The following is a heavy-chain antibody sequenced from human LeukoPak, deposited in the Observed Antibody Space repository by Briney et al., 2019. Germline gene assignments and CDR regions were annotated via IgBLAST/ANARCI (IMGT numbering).Heavy chain of an antibody. CDR3: ARPVESSGWADAFDI. V-gene: IGHV5-51*01. CDR1: GYSFTSYW. J-gene: IGHJ3*02. D-gene: IGHD6-19*01. CDR2: IYPGDSDT. Sequence: NPGESLKISCKGSGYSFTSYWIGWVRQMPGKGLEWMGIIYPGDSDTRYSPSFQGQVTISADKSISTAYLQWSSLKASDTAMYYCARPVESSGWADAFDIWGQGTMVTVSS.